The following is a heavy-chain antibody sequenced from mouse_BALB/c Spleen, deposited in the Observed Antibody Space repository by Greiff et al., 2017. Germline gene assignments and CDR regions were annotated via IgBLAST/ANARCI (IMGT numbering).Heavy chain of an antibody. CDR1: GYTFTSYW. CDR3: ARSGGNYYFDY. D-gene: IGHD2-1*01. J-gene: IGHJ2*01. V-gene: IGHV1-7*01. Sequence: VKLMESGAELAKPGASVKMSCKASGYTFTSYWMHWVKQRPGQGLEWIGYINPSTGYTEYNQKFKDKATLTADKSSSTAYMQLSSLTSEDSAVYYCARSGGNYYFDYWGQGTTLTVSS. CDR2: INPSTGYT.